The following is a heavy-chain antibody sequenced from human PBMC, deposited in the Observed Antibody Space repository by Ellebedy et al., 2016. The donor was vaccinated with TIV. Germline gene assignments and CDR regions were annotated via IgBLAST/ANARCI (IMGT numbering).Heavy chain of an antibody. V-gene: IGHV3-23*01. D-gene: IGHD3-22*01. CDR2: ISGGGGST. CDR3: AKGSSSGFNYDRVGFEY. Sequence: GGSLRLSCAASGFTFSSFAMHWVRQAPGKGLEWLSVISGGGGSTYHADFVKGRFTITRDNSKNTLHLQLNRLRSDDTAVYYCAKGSSSGFNYDRVGFEYWGQGTLVTVSS. CDR1: GFTFSSFA. J-gene: IGHJ4*02.